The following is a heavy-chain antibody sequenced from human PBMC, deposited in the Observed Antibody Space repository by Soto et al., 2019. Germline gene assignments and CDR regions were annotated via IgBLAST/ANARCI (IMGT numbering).Heavy chain of an antibody. D-gene: IGHD3-22*01. CDR1: GYSFTSYW. V-gene: IGHV5-51*01. J-gene: IGHJ4*02. Sequence: PGESLKISCKGSGYSFTSYWIGLVREMPGKGLEWMGTIYPGDSETTCSPSFQGHVSISADKSIRTAHLQWTSLMASDAAMYYCARLDSSGYHLVDYWGQGTLVTVSS. CDR3: ARLDSSGYHLVDY. CDR2: IYPGDSET.